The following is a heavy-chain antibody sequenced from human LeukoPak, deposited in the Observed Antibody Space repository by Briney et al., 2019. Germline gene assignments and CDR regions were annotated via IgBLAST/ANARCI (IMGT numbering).Heavy chain of an antibody. J-gene: IGHJ3*02. CDR3: ARDMGLLSYAFDI. CDR1: DGSISSSSYY. D-gene: IGHD3-10*01. V-gene: IGHV4-39*07. Sequence: SETLSLTCTVSDGSISSSSYYWGWIRQPPGKGLEWLGSIYYSGSTYYNPSLKSRVTISVDTSKNQFSLKLSSVTAADTAVYYCARDMGLLSYAFDIWGQGTMVTVSS. CDR2: IYYSGST.